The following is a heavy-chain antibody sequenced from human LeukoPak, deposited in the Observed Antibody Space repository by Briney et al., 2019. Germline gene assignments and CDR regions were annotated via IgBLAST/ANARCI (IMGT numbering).Heavy chain of an antibody. J-gene: IGHJ5*02. D-gene: IGHD2-21*01. V-gene: IGHV4-59*01. CDR2: IFFTGTT. CDR1: GASINAYY. Sequence: SETLSLTCLVSGASINAYYWSWLRHSPGEGLEWIGYIFFTGTTKYNPSLKSRVTISIDTSNKQFSLNLSSVTAADTAVYYCARVPSYGRFDPWGPGTLVTVSS. CDR3: ARVPSYGRFDP.